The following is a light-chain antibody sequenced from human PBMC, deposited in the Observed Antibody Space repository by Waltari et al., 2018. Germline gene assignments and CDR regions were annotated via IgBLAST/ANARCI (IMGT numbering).Light chain of an antibody. J-gene: IGLJ2*01. V-gene: IGLV1-40*01. CDR1: SSNIGAGYD. CDR3: QSYDSSLSGSV. Sequence: QSVLTQPPSVSGAPGQRVTISCTGSSSNIGAGYDVHSYQQLPGTAPKLLIYDKNNRPSGVPDRFSGSKSGTSASLAITGLQAEDEADYYCQSYDSSLSGSVFGGGTKLTVL. CDR2: DKN.